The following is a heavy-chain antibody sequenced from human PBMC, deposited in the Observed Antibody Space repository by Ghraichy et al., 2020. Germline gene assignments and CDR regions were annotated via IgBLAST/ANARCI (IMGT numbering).Heavy chain of an antibody. CDR1: GFTFSSYA. D-gene: IGHD6-19*01. CDR3: AKVNKEWQRLGYGMDV. V-gene: IGHV3-23*01. CDR2: ISGSGGST. J-gene: IGHJ6*02. Sequence: GESLRLSCAASGFTFSSYAMSWVRQAPGKGLEWVSAISGSGGSTYYADSVKGRFTISRDNSKNTLYLQMNSLRAEDTAVYYCAKVNKEWQRLGYGMDVWGQGTTVTVSS.